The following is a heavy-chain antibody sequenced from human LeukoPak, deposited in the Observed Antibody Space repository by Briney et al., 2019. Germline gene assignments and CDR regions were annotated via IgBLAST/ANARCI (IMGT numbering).Heavy chain of an antibody. CDR1: GYRFTSYW. D-gene: IGHD6-13*01. Sequence: GESLKISCKGSGYRFTSYWIGWVRQMAGKGLEWMGIIYPGDSDTRYSPSFQGQVTISADKSIRAAYLQCSSLKASDTARYCCARLFSSRWAALGYWGQGTLVTVSS. CDR2: IYPGDSDT. J-gene: IGHJ4*02. V-gene: IGHV5-51*01. CDR3: ARLFSSRWAALGY.